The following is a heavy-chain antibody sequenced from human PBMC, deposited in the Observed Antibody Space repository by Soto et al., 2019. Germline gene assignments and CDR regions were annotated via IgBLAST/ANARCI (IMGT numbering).Heavy chain of an antibody. CDR1: GGSISSSNW. V-gene: IGHV4-4*02. CDR3: ARTGTNDWFDP. D-gene: IGHD1-1*01. J-gene: IGHJ5*02. CDR2: IYHSGST. Sequence: SETLSLTXAVSGGSISSSNWWSWVRQPPGKGLEWIGEIYHSGSTNYNPSLKSRVTISVDKSKSQFSLKLSSVTAADTAVYYCARTGTNDWFDPWGQGTLVTVSS.